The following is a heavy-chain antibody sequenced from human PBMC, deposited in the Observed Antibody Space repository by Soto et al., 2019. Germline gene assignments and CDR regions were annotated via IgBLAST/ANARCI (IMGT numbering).Heavy chain of an antibody. V-gene: IGHV3-48*02. CDR1: GFTFSSYS. CDR3: ARDYSSSWYSRFLDYYGMDV. J-gene: IGHJ6*02. Sequence: EVQLVESGGGLVQPGGSLRLSCAASGFTFSSYSMNWVRQAPGKGLEWVSYISSSSSTIYYADSVKGRFTISRDNAKNSLYLQMNSLRDEDTAVYYCARDYSSSWYSRFLDYYGMDVWGQGTTVTVSS. CDR2: ISSSSSTI. D-gene: IGHD6-13*01.